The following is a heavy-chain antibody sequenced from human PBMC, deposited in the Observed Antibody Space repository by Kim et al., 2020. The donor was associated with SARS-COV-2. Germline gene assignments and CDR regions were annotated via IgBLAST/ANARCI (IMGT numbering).Heavy chain of an antibody. CDR1: GGSISSYY. D-gene: IGHD2-2*01. J-gene: IGHJ5*02. V-gene: IGHV4-59*01. CDR2: IYYSGST. Sequence: SETLSLTCTVSGGSISSYYWSWIRQPPGKGLEWIGYIYYSGSTNYIPSLKSRVTISVDTSKNQFSLKLSSVTAADTVVYYCARANGIVVVPAAMSWFDPWGQGTLVTVSS. CDR3: ARANGIVVVPAAMSWFDP.